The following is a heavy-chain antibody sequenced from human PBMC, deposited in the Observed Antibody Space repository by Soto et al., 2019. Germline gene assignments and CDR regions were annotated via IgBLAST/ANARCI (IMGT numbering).Heavy chain of an antibody. CDR2: VSPDGRTA. V-gene: IGHV3-74*01. CDR1: VFTFGNYW. CDR3: ADPWLPTRY. D-gene: IGHD5-12*01. J-gene: IGHJ4*02. Sequence: VGSLRLSCAVSVFTFGNYWMHCVRQSPGKGLVWVSRVSPDGRTATYADSVKGRFTISRDNAKSTLYLQMNSLRAEDTAVYYCADPWLPTRYWGRGTLVNVSS.